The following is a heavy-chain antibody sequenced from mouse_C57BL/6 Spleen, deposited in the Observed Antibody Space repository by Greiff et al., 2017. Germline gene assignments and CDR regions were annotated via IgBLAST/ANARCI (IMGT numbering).Heavy chain of an antibody. CDR1: GYTFTSYW. D-gene: IGHD1-1*01. V-gene: IGHV1-55*01. CDR2: IYPGSGST. CDR3: AREGNYYGSSEDYFDY. J-gene: IGHJ2*01. Sequence: QVQLQQPGAELVKPGASVKMSCKASGYTFTSYWITWVKQRPGQGLEWIGDIYPGSGSTNYNEKFKSKATLTVDTSSSTAYMQLSSLTSEDSAVYYCAREGNYYGSSEDYFDYWGQGTTRTVSS.